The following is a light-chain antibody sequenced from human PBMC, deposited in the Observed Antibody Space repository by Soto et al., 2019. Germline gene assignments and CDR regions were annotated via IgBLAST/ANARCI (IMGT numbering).Light chain of an antibody. J-gene: IGKJ4*01. V-gene: IGKV1-5*03. CDR3: QQYNNYPLT. Sequence: DIQMTQSPSTLSASVGDRVTITCRASQSINSWLAWYQQKPGKAPKLLIYKASGLESGIPSRFSGSGSGTEFTLTISSLQPDDFATYYCQQYNNYPLTFGGGTKVDIK. CDR2: KAS. CDR1: QSINSW.